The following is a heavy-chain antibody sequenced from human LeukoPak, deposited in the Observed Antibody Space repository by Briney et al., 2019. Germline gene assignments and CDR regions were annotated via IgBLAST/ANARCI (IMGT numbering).Heavy chain of an antibody. D-gene: IGHD3-10*01. J-gene: IGHJ4*02. CDR2: ISGSSATT. V-gene: IGHV3-23*01. CDR3: ARAPTLLLWFGETNIFDY. CDR1: GFSFSSYA. Sequence: GGSLRLSCTASGFSFSSYAMSWVRQAKGEGLVWGSTISGSSATTYYADSVKGRLTISRDNSKNTLYLQMNSLRAEDTAVYYCARAPTLLLWFGETNIFDYWGQGTLVTVSS.